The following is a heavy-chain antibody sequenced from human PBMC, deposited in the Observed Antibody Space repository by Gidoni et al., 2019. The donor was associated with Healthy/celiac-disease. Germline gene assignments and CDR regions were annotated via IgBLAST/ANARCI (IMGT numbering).Heavy chain of an antibody. J-gene: IGHJ4*02. CDR3: TRGRPHDY. Sequence: EVQLVASGGGLVQPGGSLTLSCAASGFTCSSYSMNRVRQAPGKGLEWVSYISSSSSTIYYADSVKGRFTISRDNAKNSLYLQMNSLRAEDTAVYYCTRGRPHDYWGQGTLVTVSS. V-gene: IGHV3-48*01. CDR1: GFTCSSYS. CDR2: ISSSSSTI.